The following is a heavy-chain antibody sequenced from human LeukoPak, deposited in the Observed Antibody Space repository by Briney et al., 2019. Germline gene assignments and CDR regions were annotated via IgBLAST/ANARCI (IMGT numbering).Heavy chain of an antibody. CDR1: GFTFSSYW. V-gene: IGHV3-7*01. CDR2: IKQDGSEK. J-gene: IGHJ6*02. CDR3: ATIPTGGLVRAGVIDV. Sequence: PGGSLRLSCAASGFTFSSYWMSWVRQAPGKGLEWVANIKQDGSEKYYVDSVKGRFTISRDNAKNSLYLQVNSLRAEDTAVYYCATIPTGGLVRAGVIDVWGQGTTVTVSS. D-gene: IGHD2-21*01.